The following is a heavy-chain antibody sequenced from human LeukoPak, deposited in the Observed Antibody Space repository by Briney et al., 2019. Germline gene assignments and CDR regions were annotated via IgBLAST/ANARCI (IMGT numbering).Heavy chain of an antibody. V-gene: IGHV3-7*01. Sequence: GGSLRLSCAASGFTFSSYWMSWVRQAPGKGLEWVANIKQDGSEKYYVDSLKGRFTISRDNAKNSLYLQMNSLGAEDTAVYYCARRQCSSISCYYAFDIWGQGTTVTVSS. CDR1: GFTFSSYW. J-gene: IGHJ3*02. CDR2: IKQDGSEK. D-gene: IGHD2-2*01. CDR3: ARRQCSSISCYYAFDI.